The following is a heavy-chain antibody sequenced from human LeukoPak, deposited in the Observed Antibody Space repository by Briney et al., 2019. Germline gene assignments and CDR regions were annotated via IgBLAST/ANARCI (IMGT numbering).Heavy chain of an antibody. J-gene: IGHJ4*02. CDR1: GFTVSSDH. V-gene: IGHV3-66*01. Sequence: PGGSLRLSCAASGFTVSSDHMSWVRQAPGKGLEWVSVIYADGSTAYADSVKGRFTISRDKSKNTLYLQMSSLRAEDTAVYYCTKECDGNFFDYWGQGTLVTVSS. D-gene: IGHD4-23*01. CDR3: TKECDGNFFDY. CDR2: IYADGST.